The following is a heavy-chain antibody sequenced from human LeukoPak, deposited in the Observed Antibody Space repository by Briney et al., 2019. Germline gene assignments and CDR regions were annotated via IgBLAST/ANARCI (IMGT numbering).Heavy chain of an antibody. Sequence: QPGGSLRLSCAASGFTFSSYSMNWVRQAPGKGLEWVSYISSSSSTIYYADSVKGRFTISRDNAKNSLYLQMNSLRDEDTAVYYCARDCGGGSCYGPYDAFDIWGQGTMVTVSS. CDR3: ARDCGGGSCYGPYDAFDI. CDR2: ISSSSSTI. CDR1: GFTFSSYS. J-gene: IGHJ3*02. V-gene: IGHV3-48*02. D-gene: IGHD2-15*01.